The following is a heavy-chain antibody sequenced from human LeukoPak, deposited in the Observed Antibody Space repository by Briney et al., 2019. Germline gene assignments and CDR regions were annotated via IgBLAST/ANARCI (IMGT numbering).Heavy chain of an antibody. CDR1: GYTFTSYG. CDR3: ARDHHSYGYAHDAFDI. J-gene: IGHJ3*02. Sequence: ASVKVSCKASGYTFTSYGISWMRQAPGQGLEWMGWISAYNGNTNYAQKLQGRVTMTTDASTSTAYMELRSLRSDDTAVYYCARDHHSYGYAHDAFDIWGQGTMVTVSS. V-gene: IGHV1-18*01. CDR2: ISAYNGNT. D-gene: IGHD5-18*01.